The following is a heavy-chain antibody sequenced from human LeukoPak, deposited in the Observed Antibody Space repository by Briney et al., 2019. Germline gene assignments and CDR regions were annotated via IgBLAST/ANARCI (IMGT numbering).Heavy chain of an antibody. V-gene: IGHV3-23*01. D-gene: IGHD4-17*01. CDR2: SGGST. CDR1: GFTFSNYW. CDR3: AKDRDYGDYDY. J-gene: IGHJ4*02. Sequence: PGGSLRLSCAGSGFTFSNYWMNWVRQVPGKGLVWVSGSGGSTYYADSVKGRFTISRDNSKNTLYLQMNNLRAEDTAVYYCAKDRDYGDYDYWGQGTLVTVSS.